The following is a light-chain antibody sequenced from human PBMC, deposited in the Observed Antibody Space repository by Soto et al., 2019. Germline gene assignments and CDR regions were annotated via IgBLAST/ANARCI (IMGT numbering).Light chain of an antibody. CDR2: ASS. CDR1: QDIGNW. V-gene: IGKV1-12*01. Sequence: DIQMTQSPSSVSASGGDRVNITCRATQDIGNWLAWYQQKPGKAPKLLISASSSLQSGVPSRFRGSGSGTDCTLMISSLQPEDCAIYWCLQTTSFPWTFGQGTKVELK. J-gene: IGKJ1*01. CDR3: LQTTSFPWT.